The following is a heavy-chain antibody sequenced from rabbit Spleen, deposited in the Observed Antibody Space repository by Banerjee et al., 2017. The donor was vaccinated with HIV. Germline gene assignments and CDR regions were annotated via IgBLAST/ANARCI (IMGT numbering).Heavy chain of an antibody. V-gene: IGHV1S40*01. Sequence: QSLEESGGGLVKPGASLTLTCTASGFSFNNNYYMCWVRQAPGKGLECIACIYAGSSGSTYYASWAKGRFTISKTSSTTVTLQMTSLTVADTATYFCARDDDETYAFKFWGPGTLVTVS. CDR3: ARDDDETYAFKF. D-gene: IGHD6-1*01. CDR1: GFSFNNNYY. CDR2: IYAGSSGST. J-gene: IGHJ4*01.